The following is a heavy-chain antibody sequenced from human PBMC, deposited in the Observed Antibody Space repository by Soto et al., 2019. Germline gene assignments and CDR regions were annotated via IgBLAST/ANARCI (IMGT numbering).Heavy chain of an antibody. J-gene: IGHJ4*02. Sequence: GGSLRLSCAASGFTFSSYAMSWVRQAPGKGLEWVSAISGSGGSTYYADSVKGRFTISRDNSKNTLYLQMNSLRAEDTAVYYCATSMSAGRNRFLEWLAYDYWGQGTPVTVSS. V-gene: IGHV3-23*01. CDR2: ISGSGGST. CDR3: ATSMSAGRNRFLEWLAYDY. D-gene: IGHD3-3*01. CDR1: GFTFSSYA.